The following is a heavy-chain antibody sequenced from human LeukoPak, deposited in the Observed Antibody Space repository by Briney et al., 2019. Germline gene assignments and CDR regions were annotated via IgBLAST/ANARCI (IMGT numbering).Heavy chain of an antibody. V-gene: IGHV4-59*01. Sequence: SETLSLTCTVPGGSISSYYWSWIRQPPGKGLEWIGYIYYSGSTNYNPSLKSRVTISVDTSKNQFSLILNSVTAAGTAVYYCARVDYYDSSVFDYWGQGTLVTVSS. CDR2: IYYSGST. CDR3: ARVDYYDSSVFDY. CDR1: GGSISSYY. D-gene: IGHD3-22*01. J-gene: IGHJ4*02.